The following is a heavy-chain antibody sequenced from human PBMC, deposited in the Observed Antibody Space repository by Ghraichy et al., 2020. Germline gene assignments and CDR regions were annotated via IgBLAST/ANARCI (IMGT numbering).Heavy chain of an antibody. V-gene: IGHV4-39*01. D-gene: IGHD6-13*01. Sequence: SETLSLTCTVSGGSISSSSYYWGWIRQPPGKGLEWIGSIYYSGSTYYNPSLKSRVTISVDTSKNQFSLKLSSVTAADTAVYYCATSSPPGIAARERGLGYWYFDLWGRGTLVTVSS. CDR1: GGSISSSSYY. CDR2: IYYSGST. J-gene: IGHJ2*01. CDR3: ATSSPPGIAARERGLGYWYFDL.